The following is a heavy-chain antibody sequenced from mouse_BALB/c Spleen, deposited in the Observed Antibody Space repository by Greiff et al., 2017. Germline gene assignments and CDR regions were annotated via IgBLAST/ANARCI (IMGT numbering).Heavy chain of an antibody. D-gene: IGHD1-1*01. V-gene: IGHV1-9*01. CDR3: ATGDGSSSAWFAY. Sequence: VQLQQSGAELMKPGASVKISCKATGYTFSSYWIEWVKQRPGHGLEWIGEILPGSGSTNYNEKFKGKATFTADTSSNTAYMQLSSLTSEDSAVYYCATGDGSSSAWFAYWGQGTLVTVSA. J-gene: IGHJ3*01. CDR1: GYTFSSYW. CDR2: ILPGSGST.